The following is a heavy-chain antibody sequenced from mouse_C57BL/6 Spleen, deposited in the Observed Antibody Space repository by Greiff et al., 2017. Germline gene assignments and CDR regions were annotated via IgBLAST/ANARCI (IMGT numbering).Heavy chain of an antibody. CDR2: IYPGDGDT. Sequence: VKLIESGPELVKPGASVKISCKASGYAFSSSWMNWVKQRPGKGLEWIGRIYPGDGDTNYNGKFKGKATLTADKSSSTAYMQLSSLTSEDSAVYFCARVGSNYDFDYWGQGTTLTVSS. CDR3: ARVGSNYDFDY. V-gene: IGHV1-82*01. J-gene: IGHJ2*01. D-gene: IGHD2-5*01. CDR1: GYAFSSSW.